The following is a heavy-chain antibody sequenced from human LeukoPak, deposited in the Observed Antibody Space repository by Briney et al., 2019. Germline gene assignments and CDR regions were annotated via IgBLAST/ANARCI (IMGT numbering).Heavy chain of an antibody. V-gene: IGHV3-9*01. CDR1: GFTFSSYA. J-gene: IGHJ4*02. CDR3: AKGMYSSGYDYFDF. D-gene: IGHD6-19*01. CDR2: IKWNSDTR. Sequence: QSGGSLRLSCAASGFTFSSYAMYWVRQAPGKGLEWVSGIKWNSDTRAYADSVKGRFTISRDNAKNSLYLQMNSLRAEDTALYYCAKGMYSSGYDYFDFWGQGTLVTVPS.